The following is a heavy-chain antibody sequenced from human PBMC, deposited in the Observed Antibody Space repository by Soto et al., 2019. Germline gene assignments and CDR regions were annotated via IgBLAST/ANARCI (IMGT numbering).Heavy chain of an antibody. CDR1: GFSLSTSGMC. CDR3: ARTQLGSLEYYYGMDV. CDR2: IDWDDDK. V-gene: IGHV2-70*01. Sequence: SGPTLVNPTQTLTLTCPFSGFSLSTSGMCVSWIRQPPGKALEWLALIDWDDDKYYSTSLKTRLTISKDTSKNQVVLTMTNMDPVDTATYYCARTQLGSLEYYYGMDVWGQGTTVTVSS. D-gene: IGHD7-27*01. J-gene: IGHJ6*02.